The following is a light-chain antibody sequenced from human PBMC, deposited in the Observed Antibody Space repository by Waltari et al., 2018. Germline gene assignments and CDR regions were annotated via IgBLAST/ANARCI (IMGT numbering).Light chain of an antibody. V-gene: IGKV1-39*01. J-gene: IGKJ2*01. Sequence: DIQMTQSPSSLSASVGDRVTIPCRASQNLRSYLNWYQQKPGKAPNLLIYAASNLQSGIPSRFSGGGSGTDFTLTISSLQPEDSATYYCQQSYSSPPHTFGQGTKLEIK. CDR3: QQSYSSPPHT. CDR2: AAS. CDR1: QNLRSY.